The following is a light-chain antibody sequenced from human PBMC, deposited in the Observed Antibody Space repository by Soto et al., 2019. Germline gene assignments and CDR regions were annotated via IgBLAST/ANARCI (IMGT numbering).Light chain of an antibody. Sequence: EIVLTQSPATLSLSPGERATLSCRASQSVSSYLAWYQQKPGQAPRLLIYDASNRATGIPARFSGSGSGTDFTLTSSSLELEDFAVYYWQQRSNWPITFGQGTGLEIK. V-gene: IGKV3-11*01. CDR3: QQRSNWPIT. CDR1: QSVSSY. CDR2: DAS. J-gene: IGKJ5*01.